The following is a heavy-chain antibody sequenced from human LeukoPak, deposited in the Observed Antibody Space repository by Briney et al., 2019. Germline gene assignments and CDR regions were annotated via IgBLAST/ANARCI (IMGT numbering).Heavy chain of an antibody. CDR2: INWNGGST. CDR3: ARDLNPLYDFWSGYHPFDY. V-gene: IGHV3-20*04. Sequence: GGSLRLSCAASGFTFDDYGMSWVRQAPGKGLEGVSGINWNGGSTGYADSVKGRFTISRDNAKNSLYLQMNSLRAEDTALYYCARDLNPLYDFWSGYHPFDYWGQGTLVTVSS. CDR1: GFTFDDYG. D-gene: IGHD3-3*01. J-gene: IGHJ4*02.